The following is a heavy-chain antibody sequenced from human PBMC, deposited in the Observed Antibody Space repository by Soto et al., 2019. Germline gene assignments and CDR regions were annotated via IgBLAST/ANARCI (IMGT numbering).Heavy chain of an antibody. CDR2: ISGSGGST. Sequence: GGSLRLSCAASGFTFSSYAMNWVRQAPGKGLEWVSAISGSGGSTYYGDSVKGRFTMSRVNSKNTLNLQMNSLKAEDTAKDYCTNSPTRPIIAVDGGWGQGTLVTVSS. J-gene: IGHJ4*02. D-gene: IGHD6-19*01. CDR1: GFTFSSYA. CDR3: TNSPTRPIIAVDGG. V-gene: IGHV3-23*01.